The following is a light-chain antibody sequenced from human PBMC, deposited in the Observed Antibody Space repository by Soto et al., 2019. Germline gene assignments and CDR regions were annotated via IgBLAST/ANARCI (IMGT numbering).Light chain of an antibody. Sequence: DIQMTQSPSSLSASVGDRVTITCRASQSIRTYLNWFQQRPGKAPKLLIYAASTLQGGVPSRFSGSGSGTDFTLTISSLQSEDFATYYCLQHNSYPWTFGQGTKVEIK. V-gene: IGKV1-39*01. CDR2: AAS. J-gene: IGKJ1*01. CDR3: LQHNSYPWT. CDR1: QSIRTY.